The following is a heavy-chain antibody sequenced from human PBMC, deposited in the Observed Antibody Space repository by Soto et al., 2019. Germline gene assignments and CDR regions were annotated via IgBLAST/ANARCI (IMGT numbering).Heavy chain of an antibody. D-gene: IGHD2-2*01. CDR2: ISSSGYTV. CDR1: RFTFSTYE. J-gene: IGHJ4*02. CDR3: VRYCSTTLCNGVATRTFDY. Sequence: EVQLVESGGALVQPGGSLRLSCAASRFTFSTYEMNWVRQAPGKGLEWVSYISSSGYTVYYADSVKGRFTISRDNTRNSLYLQVNSLRDEDTALYYCVRYCSTTLCNGVATRTFDYWGQGTLVTVSS. V-gene: IGHV3-48*03.